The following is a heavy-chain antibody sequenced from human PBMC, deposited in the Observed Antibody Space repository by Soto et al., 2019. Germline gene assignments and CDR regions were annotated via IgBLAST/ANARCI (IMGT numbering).Heavy chain of an antibody. CDR1: GYTFTSYA. CDR3: ARSIIQRGYYYGMDV. J-gene: IGHJ6*02. CDR2: INAGNGNT. Sequence: ASVKVSCKASGYTFTSYAMHWVRQAPGQRLEWMGWINAGNGNTKYSQKFQGRVTITRDTSASTAYMELSSLRSEDTAVYYCARSIIQRGYYYGMDVWGQGTTVTVYS. D-gene: IGHD5-18*01. V-gene: IGHV1-3*01.